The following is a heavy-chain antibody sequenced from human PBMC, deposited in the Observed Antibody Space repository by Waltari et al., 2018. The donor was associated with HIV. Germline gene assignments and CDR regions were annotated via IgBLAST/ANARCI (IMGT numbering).Heavy chain of an antibody. CDR2: IYTRGST. V-gene: IGHV4-4*07. CDR1: GGSISSYY. CDR3: ARERTIVGVVSKLDAFDI. Sequence: QVQLQESGPGLVKPSETLSLTCTVSGGSISSYYWSWIRQPAGKGLEWIGRIYTRGSTNYTPSRKSGVTMSVDTSKNQFSLKLSSVTAADTAVYYCARERTIVGVVSKLDAFDIWGQGTMVTVSS. J-gene: IGHJ3*02. D-gene: IGHD3-3*01.